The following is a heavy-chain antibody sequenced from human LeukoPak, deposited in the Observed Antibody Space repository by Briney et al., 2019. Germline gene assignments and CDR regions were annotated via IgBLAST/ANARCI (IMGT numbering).Heavy chain of an antibody. D-gene: IGHD6-13*01. Sequence: GGSLRLSCAASGFTFSSYAMSWVRQAPGKGLEWVSAISGSGGSTYYADSVKGRFTISRDNSKNTLYLQMNSLRAEDTAVYYCATTHRAQYISSWGEPHYWGQGTLVTVSS. CDR3: ATTHRAQYISSWGEPHY. CDR2: ISGSGGST. J-gene: IGHJ4*02. V-gene: IGHV3-23*01. CDR1: GFTFSSYA.